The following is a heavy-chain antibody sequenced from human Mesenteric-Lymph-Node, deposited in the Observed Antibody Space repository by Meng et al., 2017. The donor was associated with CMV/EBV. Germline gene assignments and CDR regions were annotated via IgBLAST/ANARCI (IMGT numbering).Heavy chain of an antibody. D-gene: IGHD2-8*01. CDR3: ARGPYCTYSTCDIRGALDY. V-gene: IGHV3-53*01. CDR2: VYSGGST. Sequence: GGSLRLSCAASGFTFSSYSMNWVRQAPGKGLEWVSVVYSGGSTYYEDSVKGRFTISRDISKNTLYLQMNSLRAEDTAVYYCARGPYCTYSTCDIRGALDYWGQGTPVTVSS. CDR1: GFTFSSYS. J-gene: IGHJ4*02.